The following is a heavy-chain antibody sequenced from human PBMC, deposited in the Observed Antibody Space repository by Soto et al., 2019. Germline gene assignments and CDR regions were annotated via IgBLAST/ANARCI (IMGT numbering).Heavy chain of an antibody. CDR3: ARDLWGYCGTDCYPLDV. CDR1: DGSSSGYY. V-gene: IGHV4-59*01. J-gene: IGHJ6*02. CDR2: MYNTGST. D-gene: IGHD2-21*02. Sequence: SDPCSVSDGSSSGYYWRWIRKTPGKGLEWIGYMYNTGSTVYNPSFKSRVTISVDTSKNQFSLKLNSVTAADTAVYYCARDLWGYCGTDCYPLDVWGQGTTVTVSS.